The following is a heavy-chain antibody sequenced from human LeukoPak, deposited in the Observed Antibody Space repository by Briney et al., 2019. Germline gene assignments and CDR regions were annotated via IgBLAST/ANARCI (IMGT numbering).Heavy chain of an antibody. Sequence: PSETLSLTCTVSGGPISSSYFWGWIRQPPGTGLEWIGTIDYSGTTYYNPSLKSRVTISVDTSKNQFSLKLSSVTAPDTAVYYCARHSGGSYVYAFDIWGQGTMVTVSS. D-gene: IGHD1-26*01. J-gene: IGHJ3*02. V-gene: IGHV4-39*01. CDR3: ARHSGGSYVYAFDI. CDR2: IDYSGTT. CDR1: GGPISSSYF.